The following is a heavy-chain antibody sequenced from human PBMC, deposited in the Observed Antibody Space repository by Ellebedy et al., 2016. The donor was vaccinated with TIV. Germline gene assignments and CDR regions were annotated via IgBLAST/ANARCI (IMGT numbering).Heavy chain of an antibody. V-gene: IGHV3-9*01. CDR1: GFAFADFA. D-gene: IGHD3-10*01. CDR3: AKDMGGALLWYGHFDQ. Sequence: PGGSLRLSCAASGFAFADFAMHWVRQAPGKGLEWVSGISWNGMDKIYADSVRGRFTISRDGAKKALYLQMDSLRPDDTAFYFCAKDMGGALLWYGHFDQWGQGTLVTVSS. CDR2: ISWNGMDK. J-gene: IGHJ4*02.